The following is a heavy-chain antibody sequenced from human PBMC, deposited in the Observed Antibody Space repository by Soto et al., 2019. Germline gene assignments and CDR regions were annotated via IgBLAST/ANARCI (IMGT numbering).Heavy chain of an antibody. D-gene: IGHD6-6*01. V-gene: IGHV1-2*02. CDR2: INPNSGGT. J-gene: IGHJ6*02. CDR3: ARGVSIAARDYYYYGMDV. Sequence: ASVKVSCKASGYTFTGYYMHWVRQAPGQGLEWMGWINPNSGGTNYAQKFQGRVTMTRDTSISTAYMELSRLRPDDTAVYYCARGVSIAARDYYYYGMDVWGQGTTVTVSS. CDR1: GYTFTGYY.